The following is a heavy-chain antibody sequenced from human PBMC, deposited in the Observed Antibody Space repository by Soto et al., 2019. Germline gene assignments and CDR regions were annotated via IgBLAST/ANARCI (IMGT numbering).Heavy chain of an antibody. V-gene: IGHV1-18*01. Sequence: ASVKVSCKTSGYAFPHYVIDWVRQAPGHGLEWMGFSTHTGNTNYAQNFQGRVVLTTDTSTSTAYMEVTSLRSDDTAVYYCARSGEHPLDYWGQGTPVTVSS. D-gene: IGHD1-26*01. J-gene: IGHJ4*02. CDR1: GYAFPHYV. CDR2: STHTGNT. CDR3: ARSGEHPLDY.